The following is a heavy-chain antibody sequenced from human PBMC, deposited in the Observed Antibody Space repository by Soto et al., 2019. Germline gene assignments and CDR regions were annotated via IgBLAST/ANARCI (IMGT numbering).Heavy chain of an antibody. V-gene: IGHV3-30-3*01. D-gene: IGHD1-1*01. J-gene: IGHJ2*01. Sequence: QVQLVESGGGVVQPGRSLRLSCAASGFTFSSYAMHWVRQAPGTGLEWVAVISYDGSNKYYADSVKGRFTISRDNSKNTLYLQMNSLRAEDTAVYYCARPLWRDDDNWGYFDLWGRGTLVTVSS. CDR2: ISYDGSNK. CDR1: GFTFSSYA. CDR3: ARPLWRDDDNWGYFDL.